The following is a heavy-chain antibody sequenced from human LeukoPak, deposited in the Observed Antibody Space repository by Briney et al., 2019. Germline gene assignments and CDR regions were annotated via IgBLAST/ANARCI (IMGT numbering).Heavy chain of an antibody. CDR1: GGSISSYY. V-gene: IGHV4-59*08. J-gene: IGHJ4*02. CDR3: ARGPEGYYDYVFDY. D-gene: IGHD3-16*01. Sequence: KPSETLSLTCTVSGGSISSYYWSWIRQPPGKGLEWIGYIYYSGSTNYNPSLKSRVTISVDTSKNQFSLKLSSVTAADTAVYYCARGPEGYYDYVFDYWGQGTLVTVSS. CDR2: IYYSGST.